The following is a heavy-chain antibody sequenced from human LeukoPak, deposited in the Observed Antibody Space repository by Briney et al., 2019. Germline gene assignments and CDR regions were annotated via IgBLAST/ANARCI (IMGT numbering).Heavy chain of an antibody. J-gene: IGHJ4*02. V-gene: IGHV3-15*07. Sequence: GGSLRLSCAASGFTFSNAWMNWVRQAPGKGLEWVGRIKSKTDGGITDYAAPVKGRFTISRDDSKNTLYLQMNSLKTEDTAVYYCTTHSGYDWLSSFDYWGQGTLVTVSS. D-gene: IGHD5-12*01. CDR2: IKSKTDGGIT. CDR1: GFTFSNAW. CDR3: TTHSGYDWLSSFDY.